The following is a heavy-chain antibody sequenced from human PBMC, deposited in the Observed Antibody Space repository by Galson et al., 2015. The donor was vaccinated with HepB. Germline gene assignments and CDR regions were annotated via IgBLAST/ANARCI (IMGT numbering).Heavy chain of an antibody. Sequence: SLRLSCAASGFTFSSYSMNWVRQAPGKGLEWVSSISSSSSYIYYADSVKGRFTISRDNSKNTLSLQMNSLRAEDTAVYYCAKARSYYIFDYWGQGTLVTVSS. CDR1: GFTFSSYS. D-gene: IGHD3-10*01. J-gene: IGHJ4*02. CDR2: ISSSSSYI. V-gene: IGHV3-21*04. CDR3: AKARSYYIFDY.